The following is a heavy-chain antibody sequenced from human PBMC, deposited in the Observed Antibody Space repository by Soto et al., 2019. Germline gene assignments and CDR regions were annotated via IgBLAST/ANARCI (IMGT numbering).Heavy chain of an antibody. J-gene: IGHJ4*02. V-gene: IGHV3-33*01. CDR2: IWYDGSNK. CDR3: ARGSIFGVVIIDLDY. CDR1: GFTFSSYG. D-gene: IGHD3-3*01. Sequence: PGGSLRLSCAASGFTFSSYGMHWVREAPGKGLEWVAVIWYDGSNKYYADSVKGRFTISRDNSKNTLYLQMNSLRAEDTAVYYCARGSIFGVVIIDLDYWGQGTLVTVSS.